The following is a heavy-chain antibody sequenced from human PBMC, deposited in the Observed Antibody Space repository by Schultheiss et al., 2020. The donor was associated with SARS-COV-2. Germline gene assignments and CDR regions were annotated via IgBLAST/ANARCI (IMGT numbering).Heavy chain of an antibody. CDR3: ARASYYDFWSGSRGGFDY. CDR2: IYSGGST. J-gene: IGHJ4*02. V-gene: IGHV3-66*02. CDR1: GFTVSSNY. D-gene: IGHD3-3*01. Sequence: GESLKISCAASGFTVSSNYMSWVRQAPGKGLEWVSVIYSGGSTYYADSVKGRFTISRDNSKNTLYLQMNSLRAEDTAVYYCARASYYDFWSGSRGGFDYWGQGTLVTVSS.